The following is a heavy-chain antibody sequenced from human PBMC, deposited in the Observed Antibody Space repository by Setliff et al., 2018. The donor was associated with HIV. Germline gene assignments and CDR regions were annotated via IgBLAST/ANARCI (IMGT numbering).Heavy chain of an antibody. D-gene: IGHD6-19*01. CDR2: IIPIVGRV. Sequence: SVKVSCKASGGTISSYTVSWVRQAPGQGLEWMGGIIPIVGRVNYAQKFEARLTITAGTSTNTAYMELSNLGSEDTAIYYCARATTRSYNSVWGQGTLVTVSS. J-gene: IGHJ4*02. CDR3: ARATTRSYNSV. V-gene: IGHV1-69*10. CDR1: GGTISSYT.